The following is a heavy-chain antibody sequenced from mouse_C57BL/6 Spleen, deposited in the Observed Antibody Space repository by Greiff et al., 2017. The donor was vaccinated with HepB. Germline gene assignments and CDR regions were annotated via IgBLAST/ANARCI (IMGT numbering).Heavy chain of an antibody. CDR2: IHPNSGST. CDR1: GYTFTSYW. Sequence: VQLQQSGAELVKPGASVKLSCKASGYTFTSYWMHWVKQRPGQGLEWIGMIHPNSGSTNYNEKFKSKATLTVDKSSSTAYMQLSSLTSEDSAVYYWARSRTTTAYAMDYWGQGTSVTVSS. CDR3: ARSRTTTAYAMDY. D-gene: IGHD1-2*01. V-gene: IGHV1-64*01. J-gene: IGHJ4*01.